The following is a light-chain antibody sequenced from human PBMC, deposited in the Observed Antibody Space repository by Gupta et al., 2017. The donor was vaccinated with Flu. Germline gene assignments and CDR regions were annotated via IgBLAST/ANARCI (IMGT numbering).Light chain of an antibody. CDR2: GAS. V-gene: IGKV3-15*01. J-gene: IGKJ1*01. CDR3: QQYNSWPRT. Sequence: EIVMTQSPATLSVSPGERATLSCRASQSISSSLAWYQQTPGQAPRLLISGASTRATGIPASFSGSGSGTDFTLTISSLQSEDFAVYYCQQYNSWPRTFGQGTKVEIK. CDR1: QSISSS.